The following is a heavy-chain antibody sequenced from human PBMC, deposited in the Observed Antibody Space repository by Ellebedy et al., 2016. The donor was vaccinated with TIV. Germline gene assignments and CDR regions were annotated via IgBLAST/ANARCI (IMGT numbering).Heavy chain of an antibody. CDR3: ARLSDDFIWGTNRHFDY. CDR2: IFPGDSDT. V-gene: IGHV5-51*01. Sequence: KVSCKGSGYRFATYWIGWVRQMSGRGLEWMGIIFPGDSDTRYSPSFQGQVTISVDKSINTAYLQWNSLKASDTAMYYCARLSDDFIWGTNRHFDYWGQGTLVTVSS. CDR1: GYRFATYW. D-gene: IGHD3-16*02. J-gene: IGHJ4*02.